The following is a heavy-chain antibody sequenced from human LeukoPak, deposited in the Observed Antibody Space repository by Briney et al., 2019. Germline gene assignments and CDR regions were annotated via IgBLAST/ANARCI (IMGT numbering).Heavy chain of an antibody. Sequence: SETLSLTCGVNGGSLSGYYWSWIRQVPGKGLEWIGEINHSGSTNFNPSLKSRVTISVDTSKNEFSLKLSSVTAADTAVYYCARRQLEKGYCTSINCYKGYYYYMDVWGNGTTVTVSS. CDR3: ARRQLEKGYCTSINCYKGYYYYMDV. V-gene: IGHV4-34*01. CDR2: INHSGST. CDR1: GGSLSGYY. D-gene: IGHD2-2*02. J-gene: IGHJ6*03.